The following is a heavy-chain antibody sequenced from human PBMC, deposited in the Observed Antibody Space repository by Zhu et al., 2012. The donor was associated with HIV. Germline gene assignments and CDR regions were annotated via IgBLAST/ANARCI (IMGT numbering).Heavy chain of an antibody. V-gene: IGHV4-39*01. CDR2: VYYSGIT. J-gene: IGHJ4*02. CDR1: NDSISIDYFY. CDR3: ARRTAAAFDF. Sequence: QVQLQESGPGLVKPSETLSLTCTVSNDSISIDYFYWSWIRQPPGKGLEWIGSVYYSGITYYNSPLQSRVSVSVDTSKNQFFLKLTSVTAADTALYWCARRTAAAFDFWGRESGSPSLQ. D-gene: IGHD6-13*01.